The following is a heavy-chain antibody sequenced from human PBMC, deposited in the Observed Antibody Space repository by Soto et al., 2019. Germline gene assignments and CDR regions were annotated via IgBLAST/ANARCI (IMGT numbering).Heavy chain of an antibody. V-gene: IGHV4-39*01. Sequence: QLQLQESGPGLVKPSETLSLTCTVSGGSISSSSYYWGWIRQPPGKGLAWIGSIYYSGSTYYNPSLKSRVTISVDTSKTQFALKLSSVTAADTAVYYCARQHYDTAWGPNWFDPWGQGTLVTVSS. CDR1: GGSISSSSYY. D-gene: IGHD3-16*01. J-gene: IGHJ5*02. CDR2: IYYSGST. CDR3: ARQHYDTAWGPNWFDP.